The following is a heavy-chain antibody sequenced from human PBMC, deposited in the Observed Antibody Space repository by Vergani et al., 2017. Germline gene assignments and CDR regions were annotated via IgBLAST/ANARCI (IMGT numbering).Heavy chain of an antibody. Sequence: QVQLQQWGAGLLKPSETLSLTCAVYGGSFSGYYWSWIRQPPGKGLEWIGEINHSGSTNYNPSLKSRVTISVDTSKNQFSLKLSSVTAADTAVYYCARASTRHYGYYALYYYYYMDVWGKGTTVTVSS. CDR3: ARASTRHYGYYALYYYYYMDV. CDR1: GGSFSGYY. V-gene: IGHV4-34*01. D-gene: IGHD4-17*01. CDR2: INHSGST. J-gene: IGHJ6*03.